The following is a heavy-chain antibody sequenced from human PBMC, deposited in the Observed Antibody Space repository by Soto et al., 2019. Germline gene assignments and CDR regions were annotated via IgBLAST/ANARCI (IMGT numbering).Heavy chain of an antibody. V-gene: IGHV4-30-2*01. D-gene: IGHD3-3*01. Sequence: SETLSLTCAVSGGSISSGGYSWSWIRQPPGKGLEWIGYIYHSGSTYYNPSLKSRVTISVDRSKNQFSLKLSSVTAADTAVYYCARARNYDFWSGYKHAAFDIWGQGTMVTVSS. CDR3: ARARNYDFWSGYKHAAFDI. CDR1: GGSISSGGYS. CDR2: IYHSGST. J-gene: IGHJ3*02.